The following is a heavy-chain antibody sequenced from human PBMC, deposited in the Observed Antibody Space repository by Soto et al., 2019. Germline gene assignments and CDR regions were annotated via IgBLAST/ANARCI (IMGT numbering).Heavy chain of an antibody. CDR1: GFTFSSYA. J-gene: IGHJ4*02. Sequence: GGSLRLSCAASGFTFSSYAMSWVRQAPGKGLEWVAVIAYDGRNTYYADSVKGRFTISRDNSKNTLYLQMNSLRIEDTAVYYCARELERVFDYWGQGTLVTVSS. CDR2: IAYDGRNT. V-gene: IGHV3-30*04. CDR3: ARELERVFDY. D-gene: IGHD1-1*01.